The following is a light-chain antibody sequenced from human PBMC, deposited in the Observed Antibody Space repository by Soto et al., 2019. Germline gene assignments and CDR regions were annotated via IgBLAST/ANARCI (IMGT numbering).Light chain of an antibody. J-gene: IGKJ4*01. CDR2: DAS. CDR1: QSVNSY. V-gene: IGKV3-11*01. CDR3: QHRYNWPLT. Sequence: EIVLTQSPATLSLSPGERATLSCRASQSVNSYLAWYQQKPGQAPRLLIYDASNRATGIPARFSGSGSGTDFTLTISSLEPEDFAGYYCQHRYNWPLTFGGGTKVEIK.